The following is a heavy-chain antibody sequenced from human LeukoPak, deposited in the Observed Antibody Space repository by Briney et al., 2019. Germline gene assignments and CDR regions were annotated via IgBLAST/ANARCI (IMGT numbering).Heavy chain of an antibody. CDR2: IYYSGDT. CDR1: GGSISGYY. J-gene: IGHJ5*02. Sequence: PSETLSLTCTVSGGSISGYYWSWIRQPPGRGLEWIGYIYYSGDTNYNPSLKSRVTISVDTSKNQLSLKLSSVTTADTAVYYYARGPYGSGISNWFDPWGQGTLVIVSS. V-gene: IGHV4-59*01. CDR3: ARGPYGSGISNWFDP. D-gene: IGHD3-10*01.